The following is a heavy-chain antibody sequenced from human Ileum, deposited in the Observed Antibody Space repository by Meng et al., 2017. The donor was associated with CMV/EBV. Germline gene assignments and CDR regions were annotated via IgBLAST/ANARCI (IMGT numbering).Heavy chain of an antibody. J-gene: IGHJ4*02. CDR2: FYSSDTY. Sequence: GQLHESGPGLVKPSETLSLTCIVSGGSVNNYYRSWIRQSAGKGLEWIGRFYSSDTYNYHPSLDSRVTMSLDTSKNQFSLNLRSVTAADTATYYCARGPGASTREGFDYWGLGTLVTVSS. D-gene: IGHD1-26*01. CDR3: ARGPGASTREGFDY. V-gene: IGHV4-4*07. CDR1: GGSVNNYY.